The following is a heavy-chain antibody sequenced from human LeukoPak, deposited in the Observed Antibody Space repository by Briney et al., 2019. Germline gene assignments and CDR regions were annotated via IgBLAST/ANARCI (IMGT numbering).Heavy chain of an antibody. V-gene: IGHV1-2*02. CDR3: ARVEQKGYYDSSGYVYYYMDV. J-gene: IGHJ6*03. D-gene: IGHD3-22*01. Sequence: VASVKVSCKASGYTFTGYYMHWVRQAPGQGLEWMGWINPNSGGTNYAQKFQGRVTMTRDTSTSTAYMELRSLRSDDTAVYYCARVEQKGYYDSSGYVYYYMDVWGKGPRSPSP. CDR2: INPNSGGT. CDR1: GYTFTGYY.